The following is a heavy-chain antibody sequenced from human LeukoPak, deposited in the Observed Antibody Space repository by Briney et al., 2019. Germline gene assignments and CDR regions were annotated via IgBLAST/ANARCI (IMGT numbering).Heavy chain of an antibody. D-gene: IGHD6-13*01. J-gene: IGHJ3*02. CDR1: GGSISSYY. CDR3: ARDGSAAGNTAFDI. CDR2: IYTSGST. Sequence: KPSETLSLTCTVSGGSISSYYWSWIRQPAGKGLEWIGRIYTSGSTNYNPSLKSRLTMSVDTSNNQFSLKLSTVTAADTAVYYCARDGSAAGNTAFDIWGQGTMVTVSS. V-gene: IGHV4-4*07.